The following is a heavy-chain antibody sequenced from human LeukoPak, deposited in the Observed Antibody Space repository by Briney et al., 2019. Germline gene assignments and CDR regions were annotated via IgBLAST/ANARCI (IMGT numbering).Heavy chain of an antibody. CDR3: ACYDCGDY. Sequence: GASVKVSCKASGCTFTSYAMNWVRQVPGQGLEWMGWINTNTGSPTYAQAFTGRFVFSLDTSVSTAYLQISGLKTEDTAVYYCACYDCGDYWGQGTLVTVSS. D-gene: IGHD2-2*01. CDR2: INTNTGSP. J-gene: IGHJ4*02. CDR1: GCTFTSYA. V-gene: IGHV7-4-1*02.